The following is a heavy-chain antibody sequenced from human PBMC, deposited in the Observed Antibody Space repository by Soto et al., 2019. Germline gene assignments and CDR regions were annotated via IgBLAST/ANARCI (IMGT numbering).Heavy chain of an antibody. CDR3: ARLLYYYDSSGYGAFDI. CDR1: GGSISSSSYY. Sequence: SETLSLTCTVSGGSISSSSYYWGWIRQPPGKGLEWIGSIYYSGSTYYNPSLKSRVTISVDTSKNQFSLKLSSVTAADTAVYYCARLLYYYDSSGYGAFDIWGQGTMVTVSS. J-gene: IGHJ3*02. CDR2: IYYSGST. D-gene: IGHD3-22*01. V-gene: IGHV4-39*01.